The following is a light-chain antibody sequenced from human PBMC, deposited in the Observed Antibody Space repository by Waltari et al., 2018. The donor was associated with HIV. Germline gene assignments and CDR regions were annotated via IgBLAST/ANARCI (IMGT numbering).Light chain of an antibody. Sequence: QSALTQPPSASGSTGQSVTISCTGPSSDAGGYNYVSWYQQHPGNAPKLMIYEVSKRPSGVPDRFSGSKSGNTASLTVSGLQAEDEADYYCSSYAGSNNFGVFGGGTKLTVL. V-gene: IGLV2-8*01. CDR2: EVS. CDR1: SSDAGGYNY. CDR3: SSYAGSNNFGV. J-gene: IGLJ2*01.